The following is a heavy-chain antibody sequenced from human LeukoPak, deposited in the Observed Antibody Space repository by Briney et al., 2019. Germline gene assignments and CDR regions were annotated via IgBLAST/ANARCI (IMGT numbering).Heavy chain of an antibody. CDR1: GFTFGDYA. J-gene: IGHJ4*02. V-gene: IGHV3-49*04. Sequence: PGGSLRLPCTASGFTFGDYAMSWVRQAPGKGLEWVGFIRSKAYGGTTEYAASVKGRFTISRDDSKSIAYLQTNSLKTEDTAVYYCTRVWFGELFDFDYWGQGTLVTVSS. CDR2: IRSKAYGGTT. D-gene: IGHD3-10*01. CDR3: TRVWFGELFDFDY.